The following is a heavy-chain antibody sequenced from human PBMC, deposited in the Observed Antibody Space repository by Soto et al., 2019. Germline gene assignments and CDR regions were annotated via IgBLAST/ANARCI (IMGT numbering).Heavy chain of an antibody. CDR3: ALRRVAYADF. CDR2: LYSGGNT. CDR1: EVTLTNNE. D-gene: IGHD2-2*01. V-gene: IGHV3-53*01. Sequence: GGSLRLSWAGSEVTLTNNEMSWVRQAPGKGLEWVSILYSGGNTYYADSVEGRFTISRDGSKNTLYLHMNSLRAEDTAVYYCALRRVAYADFWGQGTRVTVSS. J-gene: IGHJ4*02.